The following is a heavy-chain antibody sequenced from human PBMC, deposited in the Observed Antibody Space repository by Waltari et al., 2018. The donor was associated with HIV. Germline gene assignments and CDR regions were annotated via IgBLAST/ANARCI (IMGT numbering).Heavy chain of an antibody. J-gene: IGHJ4*02. Sequence: EVQLVESGGGLIQPGGSLRLSCAASGFTVSSVYISWVRQAPGKGQEGGSGRQGSGGTNYAGCVKGRFTISRDNSKSTLYLQMNSLGAEDTAVYYCARDTTVVGTRYFDYWGRGTLVTVSS. CDR1: GFTVSSVY. CDR3: ARDTTVVGTRYFDY. V-gene: IGHV3-53*01. D-gene: IGHD6-13*01. CDR2: RQGSGGT.